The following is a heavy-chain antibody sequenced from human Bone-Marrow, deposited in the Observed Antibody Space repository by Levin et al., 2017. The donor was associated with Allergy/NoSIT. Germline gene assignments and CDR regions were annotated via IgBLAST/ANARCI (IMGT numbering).Heavy chain of an antibody. D-gene: IGHD1-26*01. J-gene: IGHJ1*01. CDR1: GFTFADYA. CDR2: ISYDSSKT. Sequence: GESLKISCSASGFTFADYAMHWVRQAPGKGLVWVALISYDSSKTFYADSVKGRFTISRDNSNNTLSLQINSLRPDDTAVYFCARAARLGHYLNSWGQGTLVTVSS. V-gene: IGHV3-30*04. CDR3: ARAARLGHYLNS.